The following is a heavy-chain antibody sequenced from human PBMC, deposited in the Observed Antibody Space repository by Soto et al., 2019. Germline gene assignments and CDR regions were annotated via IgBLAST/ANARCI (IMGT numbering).Heavy chain of an antibody. CDR1: GFTFSSYA. CDR3: ARENPAPGWPLLFQSHNWFDP. V-gene: IGHV3-30-3*01. D-gene: IGHD2-21*02. CDR2: ISYDGSNK. J-gene: IGHJ5*02. Sequence: PGGSLRLSCAASGFTFSSYAMHWVRQAPGKGLEWVAVISYDGSNKYYADSVKGRFTSSRDNSKNTLYLQMNSLRAEDTAVYYCARENPAPGWPLLFQSHNWFDPWGQGTLVTVSS.